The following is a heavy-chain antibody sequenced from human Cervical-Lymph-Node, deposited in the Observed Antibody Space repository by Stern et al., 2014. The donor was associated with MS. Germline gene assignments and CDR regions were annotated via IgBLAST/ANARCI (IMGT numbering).Heavy chain of an antibody. D-gene: IGHD6-19*01. Sequence: QMQLVQSGAEVKKPGASVKVSCKAYGYTFTSDDMHWVRQAPGQGLEGMGRINPSGGSPSYAQKFQGRVTITSDTSTSTVYMELSSLRSEDTAVYYCAREVAGHRLGMMDVWGQGTTVTVSS. V-gene: IGHV1-46*01. CDR1: GYTFTSDD. CDR2: INPSGGSP. J-gene: IGHJ6*02. CDR3: AREVAGHRLGMMDV.